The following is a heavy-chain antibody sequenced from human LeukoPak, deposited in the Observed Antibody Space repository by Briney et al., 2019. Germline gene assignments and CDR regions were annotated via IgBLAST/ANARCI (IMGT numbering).Heavy chain of an antibody. Sequence: GASVKVSCKVSGYTLTELSMHWVRQAPGKGLEWMGGFDPEDGETIYAQKFQGRVTMTEDTSTDTAYMELSSLRSEDTAVYYCATPTGTTFPGAFDIWGQGTMVTVSS. D-gene: IGHD1-7*01. J-gene: IGHJ3*02. CDR2: FDPEDGET. CDR3: ATPTGTTFPGAFDI. V-gene: IGHV1-24*01. CDR1: GYTLTELS.